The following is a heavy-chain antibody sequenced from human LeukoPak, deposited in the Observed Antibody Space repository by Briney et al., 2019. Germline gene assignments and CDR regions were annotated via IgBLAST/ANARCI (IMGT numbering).Heavy chain of an antibody. J-gene: IGHJ4*02. Sequence: PSETLSLTCTVSGGSISNYYWSWIRQSPGKGLEWIAYIYNSGSTNYNPSLKSRVTISVDTSKNQFSLKLSSVTAADTAVYYCARGPRRICSGGSCYSDYWGQGTLVTVSS. CDR3: ARGPRRICSGGSCYSDY. CDR1: GGSISNYY. V-gene: IGHV4-59*12. D-gene: IGHD2-15*01. CDR2: IYNSGST.